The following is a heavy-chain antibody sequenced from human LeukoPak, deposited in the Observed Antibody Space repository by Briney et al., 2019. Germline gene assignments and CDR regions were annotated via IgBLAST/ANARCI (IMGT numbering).Heavy chain of an antibody. Sequence: GASVKVSCKASGGTFSSYAISWVRQAPGQGLEWMGGIIPIFGTANYAQKFQGRVTITADESTSTAYMELSSLRSEDTAVYYCASAGHGSGSYYYYYDMDVWGKGTTVTVSS. CDR1: GGTFSSYA. CDR3: ASAGHGSGSYYYYYDMDV. CDR2: IIPIFGTA. V-gene: IGHV1-69*13. D-gene: IGHD3-10*01. J-gene: IGHJ6*03.